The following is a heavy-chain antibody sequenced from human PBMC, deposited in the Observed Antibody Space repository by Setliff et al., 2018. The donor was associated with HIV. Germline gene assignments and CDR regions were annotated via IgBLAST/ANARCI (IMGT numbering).Heavy chain of an antibody. Sequence: PSETLSLTCSVSGGSISSGSYHWDWIRQPPGKGLEWIGYIYYSGSTYYSPSLKSRVTISEDTSKNQFSLKMRSVTAADTAVYYCARVGGGWYRDFDYWGQGTLVTVSS. V-gene: IGHV4-31*03. CDR3: ARVGGGWYRDFDY. CDR1: GGSISSGSYH. J-gene: IGHJ4*02. CDR2: IYYSGST. D-gene: IGHD6-19*01.